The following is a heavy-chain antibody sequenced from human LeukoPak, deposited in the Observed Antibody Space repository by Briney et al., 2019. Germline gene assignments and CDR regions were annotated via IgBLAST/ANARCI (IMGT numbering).Heavy chain of an antibody. CDR2: ILPIFDRT. D-gene: IGHD5-24*01. J-gene: IGHJ4*02. CDR3: AIRPEMTLLHFEY. V-gene: IGHV1-69*13. CDR1: GGIFNTHV. Sequence: SVKVSCKASGGIFNTHVINWVRQAPGQGLEWMGGILPIFDRTNYAQKFQGRVTISADESASSAYMELRALTSEDTAVYYCAIRPEMTLLHFEYWGQGTPVTVSS.